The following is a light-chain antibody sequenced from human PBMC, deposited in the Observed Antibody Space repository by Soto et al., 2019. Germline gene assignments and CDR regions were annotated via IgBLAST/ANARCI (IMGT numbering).Light chain of an antibody. Sequence: DIHLTQSPSFLSASVGDRVTITCRASQGISSFLAWYQQKPGKAPNLLMYAASTSQSGVPSRLSGGESGTEYTLTISSXQPEDSATYYCQQLYIFPLTFGQGTRLEIK. CDR3: QQLYIFPLT. CDR2: AAS. J-gene: IGKJ5*01. CDR1: QGISSF. V-gene: IGKV1-9*01.